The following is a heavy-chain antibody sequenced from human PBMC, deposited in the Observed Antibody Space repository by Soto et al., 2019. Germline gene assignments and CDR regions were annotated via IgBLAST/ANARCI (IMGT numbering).Heavy chain of an antibody. Sequence: QVQLVQSGAEVRKPGASVKVSCKASGYTFTNFHFNWVRQANGQGLEWIGWMNPYSGDTGYEQNFQGRVTMTRDTSINTAYMEMTSLTYDDTAVYYCARGSPGPVDHWGQGTPVTVSS. V-gene: IGHV1-8*02. CDR1: GYTFTNFH. J-gene: IGHJ4*02. D-gene: IGHD3-10*01. CDR2: MNPYSGDT. CDR3: ARGSPGPVDH.